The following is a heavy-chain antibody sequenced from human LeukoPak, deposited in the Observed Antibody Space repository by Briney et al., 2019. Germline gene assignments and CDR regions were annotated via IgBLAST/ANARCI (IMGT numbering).Heavy chain of an antibody. V-gene: IGHV3-7*01. CDR2: IKQDGSEK. CDR3: ARARVSVGWPGDGDWFDP. D-gene: IGHD4-17*01. Sequence: GGSLRLSCAASGFTFSSYWMSWVRQAPGKGLEWVANIKQDGSEKYYVDSVKGRFTISRDNAKNSLYLQMNSLRAEDTAVYYCARARVSVGWPGDGDWFDPWGQGTLVTVSS. CDR1: GFTFSSYW. J-gene: IGHJ5*02.